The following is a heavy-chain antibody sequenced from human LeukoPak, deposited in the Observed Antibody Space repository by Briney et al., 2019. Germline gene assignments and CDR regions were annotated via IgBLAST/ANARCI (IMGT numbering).Heavy chain of an antibody. CDR1: GFTFSNYA. D-gene: IGHD3-16*01. J-gene: IGHJ3*02. V-gene: IGHV3-23*01. CDR2: ISGSGGNT. CDR3: AKVNSDYVWGATHI. Sequence: GGSLRLSCAASGFTFSNYAMNWVRQAPGKGLEWVSGISGSGGNTYYADSVKGRFTISRDNSKNALYLQMNSLRAEDTAVYYCAKVNSDYVWGATHIWGQGSMVTVSS.